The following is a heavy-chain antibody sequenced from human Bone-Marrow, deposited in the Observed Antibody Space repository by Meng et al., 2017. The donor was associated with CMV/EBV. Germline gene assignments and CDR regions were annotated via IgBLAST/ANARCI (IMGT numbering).Heavy chain of an antibody. CDR2: IYPGDSDT. D-gene: IGHD4-11*01. CDR3: ATLQSAFDY. Sequence: GESLKISCKGSGYTFTTYWIGWVRQVPGKGLEWMGIIYPGDSDTRYSPSFQGQVTISADRSISTAYLQWSSLKASDTAMYYCATLQSAFDYWGQGTLVTVSS. V-gene: IGHV5-51*01. J-gene: IGHJ4*02. CDR1: GYTFTTYW.